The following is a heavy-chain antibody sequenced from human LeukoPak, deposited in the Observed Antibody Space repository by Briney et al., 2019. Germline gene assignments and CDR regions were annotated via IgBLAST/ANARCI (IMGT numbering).Heavy chain of an antibody. V-gene: IGHV3-23*01. D-gene: IGHD3-22*01. CDR1: GFTFSSYA. J-gene: IGHJ4*02. CDR3: AKMRYYYDSSGYSYYFDY. Sequence: GGSLRLSCAASGFTFSSYAMSWVRQAPGKGLEWVSAISGSGGSTYYADSVKGRFTISRDNSKNTLYLQMNSLRAEDTAVYYCAKMRYYYDSSGYSYYFDYWGQGTLVTVSS. CDR2: ISGSGGST.